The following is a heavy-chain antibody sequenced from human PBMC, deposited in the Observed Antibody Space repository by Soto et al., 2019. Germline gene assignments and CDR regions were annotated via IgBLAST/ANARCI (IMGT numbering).Heavy chain of an antibody. J-gene: IGHJ5*02. CDR2: IYYSGST. Sequence: TLSLTCTVSGGSISSGGYYWSWFRQHPGKGLEWIGYIYYSGSTYYNPSLKSRVNISVDTSKNQFSLKLSSVTAADTAVYYCARDCLYDYDSSCYFRWFDPRGQGTMVTVSS. CDR3: ARDCLYDYDSSCYFRWFDP. D-gene: IGHD3-22*01. V-gene: IGHV4-31*03. CDR1: GGSISSGGYY.